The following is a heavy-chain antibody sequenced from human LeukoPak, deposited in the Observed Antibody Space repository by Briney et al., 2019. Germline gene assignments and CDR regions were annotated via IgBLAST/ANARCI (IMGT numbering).Heavy chain of an antibody. Sequence: TTGGSLRLSCAASGFTFSSYSMNWVRQAPGKGLEWVSSISSSSSYIYYADSVKGRFTISRDNAKNSLYLQMNSLGAEDTAVYYCARDFTPYYYYMDVWGKGTTVTVSS. CDR2: ISSSSSYI. V-gene: IGHV3-21*01. J-gene: IGHJ6*03. CDR3: ARDFTPYYYYMDV. CDR1: GFTFSSYS.